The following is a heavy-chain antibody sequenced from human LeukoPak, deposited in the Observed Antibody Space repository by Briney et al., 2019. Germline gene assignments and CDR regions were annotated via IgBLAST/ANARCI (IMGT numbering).Heavy chain of an antibody. CDR3: ARPRYSSSWPTGRFDP. D-gene: IGHD6-13*01. CDR1: GGSISSYY. V-gene: IGHV3-21*01. CDR2: ISSSGSYI. J-gene: IGHJ5*02. Sequence: PSETLSLTCTVSGGSISSYYWSWIRQPPGKGLEWVSSISSSGSYIFYAQSVEGRFIISRDNAKNSHYLQMNSLRAEDTAVYYCARPRYSSSWPTGRFDPWGQGTLVTVSS.